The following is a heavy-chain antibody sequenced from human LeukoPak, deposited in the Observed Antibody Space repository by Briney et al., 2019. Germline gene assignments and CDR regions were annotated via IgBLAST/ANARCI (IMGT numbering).Heavy chain of an antibody. CDR3: AKERVSSGWNPHWFDP. V-gene: IGHV3-23*01. Sequence: TGGSLRLSCVASGFTFSNYAMYWVRQAPGKGLEWLSDISGSGTTTNYADSVKGRFTISRDNPKNTLYLQMNSLRVEDTAVYFCAKERVSSGWNPHWFDPWGQGTLVTVSS. CDR2: ISGSGTTT. D-gene: IGHD3-22*01. CDR1: GFTFSNYA. J-gene: IGHJ5*02.